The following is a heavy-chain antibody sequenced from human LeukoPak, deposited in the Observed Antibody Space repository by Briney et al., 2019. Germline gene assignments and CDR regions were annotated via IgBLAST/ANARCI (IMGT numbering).Heavy chain of an antibody. J-gene: IGHJ6*03. CDR3: AREVMITFGGVIDLTGMDV. Sequence: PSETLSLTCTVSGGSISSYYWSWIRQPPGKGLEWIGYIYYGGSTNYNPSLKSRVTISVDTSKNQFSLKLSSVTAADTAVYYCAREVMITFGGVIDLTGMDVWGKGTTVTVSS. CDR2: IYYGGST. CDR1: GGSISSYY. D-gene: IGHD3-16*02. V-gene: IGHV4-59*01.